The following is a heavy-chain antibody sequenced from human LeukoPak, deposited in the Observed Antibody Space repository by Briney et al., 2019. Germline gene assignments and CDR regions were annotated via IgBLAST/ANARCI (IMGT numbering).Heavy chain of an antibody. CDR2: ISDNGSTI. CDR3: ARDLPGGGWLSHDAFDI. Sequence: GGSLRLSCAASGFIFSDYYMSWIRQAPGKGLEWVSFISDNGSTIYYADSVKGRFTISRDNAKNSLYLQMNSLRAEDTAVYYCARDLPGGGWLSHDAFDIWGQGTMVTVSS. D-gene: IGHD6-19*01. CDR1: GFIFSDYY. J-gene: IGHJ3*02. V-gene: IGHV3-11*04.